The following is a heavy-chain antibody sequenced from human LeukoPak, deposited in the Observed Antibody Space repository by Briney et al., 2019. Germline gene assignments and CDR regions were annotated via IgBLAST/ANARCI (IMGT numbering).Heavy chain of an antibody. Sequence: ASVKVSCKASGYTFTNYFMHWVRQAPGQGLEWMGINNPSGGSTSYAQKLQGRVTMTRDMSTTTVYMELSSLRSEDTAVYYCARARAVTVFGVAIPAYWGKGTLVTVSS. J-gene: IGHJ4*02. V-gene: IGHV1-46*04. CDR2: NNPSGGST. D-gene: IGHD3-3*01. CDR3: ARARAVTVFGVAIPAY. CDR1: GYTFTNYF.